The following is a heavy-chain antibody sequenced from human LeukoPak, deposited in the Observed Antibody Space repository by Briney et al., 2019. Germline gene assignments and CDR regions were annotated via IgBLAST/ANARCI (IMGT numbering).Heavy chain of an antibody. CDR1: GYSFTVYY. CDR2: INSNTGDT. V-gene: IGHV1-2*02. D-gene: IGHD2/OR15-2a*01. J-gene: IGHJ4*02. Sequence: GASVKVSCKASGYSFTVYYLHWVRQAPGQGLEWVGWINSNTGDTNYAPKFQGRVAMTRDTSFSTAYMELRRLRSDDTGVYYCARSYTNIDFDCWGQGTLVTVSS. CDR3: ARSYTNIDFDC.